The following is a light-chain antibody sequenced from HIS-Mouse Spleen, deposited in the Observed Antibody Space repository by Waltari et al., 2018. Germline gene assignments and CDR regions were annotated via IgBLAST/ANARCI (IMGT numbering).Light chain of an antibody. CDR1: SLRSDY. Sequence: SSELTQDPAVSVALGQTVRITCQGDSLRSDYASSYQQKPGQAPVLVIYGKNNRPSGIPDRFSGSSSGNTASLTITGAQAEDEADYYCNSRDSSGNHVVFGGGTKLTVL. CDR2: GKN. CDR3: NSRDSSGNHVV. J-gene: IGLJ2*01. V-gene: IGLV3-19*01.